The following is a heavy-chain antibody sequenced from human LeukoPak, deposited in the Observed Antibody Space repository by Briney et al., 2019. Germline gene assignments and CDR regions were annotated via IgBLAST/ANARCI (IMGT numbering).Heavy chain of an antibody. V-gene: IGHV3-11*05. Sequence: GGSLRLSCAASGFTFSDFLMSWIRQAPGKGLEWVAHISTTGTSTNYADSVKGRFNISRDNAKNSLYLQMNSLRAEDTAVYYCARGGFYDKSVGQWGQGTLVAVSS. CDR2: ISTTGTST. J-gene: IGHJ4*02. CDR1: GFTFSDFL. CDR3: ARGGFYDKSVGQ. D-gene: IGHD2/OR15-2a*01.